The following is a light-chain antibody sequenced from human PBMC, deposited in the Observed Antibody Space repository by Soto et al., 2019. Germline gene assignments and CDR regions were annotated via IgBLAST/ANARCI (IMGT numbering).Light chain of an antibody. CDR2: GAS. J-gene: IGKJ1*01. Sequence: VMTQSPATLSVSPGERATLSCRASQSINSNLAWYQQRPGQAPRLLIYGASTRATGIPARFSGSGSGTEFTLTISSLQSEDFAVYYCQQYNNWWTFXQGTKVDIK. V-gene: IGKV3-15*01. CDR3: QQYNNWWT. CDR1: QSINSN.